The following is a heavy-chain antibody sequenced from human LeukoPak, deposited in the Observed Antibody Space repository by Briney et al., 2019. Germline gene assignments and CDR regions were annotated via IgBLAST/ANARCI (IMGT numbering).Heavy chain of an antibody. V-gene: IGHV3-21*01. CDR2: ISSSSSYI. D-gene: IGHD7-27*01. Sequence: GGSLRLSCAASGFTFSSYSMNWVCQAPGKGLEWVSSISSSSSYIYYADSVKGRFTISRDNAKNSLYLQMNSLRAEDTAVYYCAREPEGWGSYYYYMDVWGKGTTVTVSS. J-gene: IGHJ6*03. CDR3: AREPEGWGSYYYYMDV. CDR1: GFTFSSYS.